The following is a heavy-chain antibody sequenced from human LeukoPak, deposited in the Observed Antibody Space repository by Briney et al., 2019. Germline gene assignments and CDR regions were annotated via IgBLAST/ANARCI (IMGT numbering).Heavy chain of an antibody. CDR3: ARIFDGPFDP. D-gene: IGHD3-9*01. V-gene: IGHV4-59*01. CDR2: IYYSGST. CDR1: GGSISSYY. Sequence: SETLSLTCSVSGGSISSYYWSWIRQPPGKGLEWIGYIYYSGSTNYNPSLKSRVTISVDTSKNQFSLKLSSVTAADTAVYYCARIFDGPFDPWGQGTLVTVSS. J-gene: IGHJ5*02.